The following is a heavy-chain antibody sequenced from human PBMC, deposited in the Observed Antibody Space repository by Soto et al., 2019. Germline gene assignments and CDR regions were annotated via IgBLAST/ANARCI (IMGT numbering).Heavy chain of an antibody. V-gene: IGHV3-7*01. Sequence: GGSLRLSCAASEFTFDKYYMTWVRQAPGKGPEWVANIKPDGSEQYYVDSVKGRFTISRDNANNSLYLQMNSLRAEDTAVYFCARGNWNYYYGFDVWGQGTTVTDSS. CDR2: IKPDGSEQ. CDR3: ARGNWNYYYGFDV. J-gene: IGHJ6*02. CDR1: EFTFDKYY. D-gene: IGHD1-20*01.